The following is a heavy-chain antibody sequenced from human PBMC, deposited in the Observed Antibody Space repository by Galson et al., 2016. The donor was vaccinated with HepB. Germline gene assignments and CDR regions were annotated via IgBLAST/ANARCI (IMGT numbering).Heavy chain of an antibody. CDR3: ATPWGEVDY. Sequence: SETLSLTCTVSGGSISGGSYNWGWIRQPPGKGLEWIGSASYTGSTYYNPSLKRRATISVDTSKNQFSLKMSSVTAADTAVYYCATPWGEVDYWGQGTLVTVSS. V-gene: IGHV4-39*01. J-gene: IGHJ4*02. CDR2: ASYTGST. CDR1: GGSISGGSYN. D-gene: IGHD3-16*01.